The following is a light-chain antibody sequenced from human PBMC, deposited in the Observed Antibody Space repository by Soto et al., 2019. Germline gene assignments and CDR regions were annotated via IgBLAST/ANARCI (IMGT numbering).Light chain of an antibody. CDR3: QHYSTWLCT. Sequence: EIVMTQSPATLSVSPGERATLSCRASQSVDSKLAWYQQKPGQGPRLLIYGASSRATGIPARFSGSGSGTEFTLAISSLQSEDFAVYYWQHYSTWLCTFGPGTKVEIK. V-gene: IGKV3-15*01. CDR1: QSVDSK. CDR2: GAS. J-gene: IGKJ1*01.